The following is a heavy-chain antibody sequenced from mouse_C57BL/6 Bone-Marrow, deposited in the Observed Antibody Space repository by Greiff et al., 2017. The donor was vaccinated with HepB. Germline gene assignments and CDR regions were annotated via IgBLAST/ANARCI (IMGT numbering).Heavy chain of an antibody. CDR2: INPYNGGT. CDR1: GYTFTDYY. V-gene: IGHV1-19*01. CDR3: ARYLEGFAY. Sequence: EVQLQQSGPVLVKPGASVKMSCKASGYTFTDYYMNWVKQSHGKSLEWIGVINPYNGGTSYNQKFKGKATLTVDKSSSTAYMELNSLTSEDSAVYYCARYLEGFAYWGQGTLVTVSA. J-gene: IGHJ3*01.